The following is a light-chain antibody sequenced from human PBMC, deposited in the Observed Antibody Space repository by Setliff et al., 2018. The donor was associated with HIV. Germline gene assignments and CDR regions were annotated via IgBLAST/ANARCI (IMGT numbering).Light chain of an antibody. CDR3: SSYTNTNTGV. CDR1: SSDVGGYNY. Sequence: QSALAQPRSVSGSPGQSVTISCTGTSSDVGGYNYVSWYQQHPGKAPKLMIYEVSNRPSGVSNRFSGSKSGNTASLTISGLQAEDEADYYCSSYTNTNTGVFGTGTKVTVL. CDR2: EVS. J-gene: IGLJ1*01. V-gene: IGLV2-14*01.